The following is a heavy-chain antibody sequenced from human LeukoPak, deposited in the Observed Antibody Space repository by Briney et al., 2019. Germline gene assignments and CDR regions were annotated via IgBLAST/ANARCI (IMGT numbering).Heavy chain of an antibody. V-gene: IGHV4-39*02. CDR1: GGSISSSSYY. D-gene: IGHD4-17*01. Sequence: PSETLSLTCTVSGGSISSSSYYWGWIRQPPGKGLEWIGSIYYSGSTSYNPSLKSRVTISVETSKNQFSLKLSSVTAADTAFYYCARDHTHEGYGYYFDYWGQGTLVTVSS. J-gene: IGHJ4*02. CDR2: IYYSGST. CDR3: ARDHTHEGYGYYFDY.